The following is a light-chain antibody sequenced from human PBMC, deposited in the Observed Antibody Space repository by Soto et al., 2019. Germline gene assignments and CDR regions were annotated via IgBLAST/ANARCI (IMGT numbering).Light chain of an antibody. Sequence: IQLTQSPSSLPASVGDRVIMTCRASQGISSYLAWYQQKPGKAPTLLIYAASTLETGVPSRFSGSGSGTDFTLAFSSLQPEDFATYYCQQLNIYPFTFGPGTKVDIK. CDR1: QGISSY. CDR2: AAS. J-gene: IGKJ3*01. CDR3: QQLNIYPFT. V-gene: IGKV1-9*01.